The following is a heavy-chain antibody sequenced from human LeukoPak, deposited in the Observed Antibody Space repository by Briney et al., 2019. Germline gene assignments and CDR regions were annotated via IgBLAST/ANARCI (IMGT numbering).Heavy chain of an antibody. CDR3: AKGHDY. V-gene: IGHV3-23*01. CDR2: VSSSGGDT. CDR1: GFTFSSYG. J-gene: IGHJ4*02. Sequence: GGSLRLSCAASGFTFSSYGMNWVRQAPGKGLEWVSAVSSSGGDTWHADSVKGRFTISRDNSKNTLYLQMNSLRAEDTAVYYCAKGHDYWGQGTLVTVSS.